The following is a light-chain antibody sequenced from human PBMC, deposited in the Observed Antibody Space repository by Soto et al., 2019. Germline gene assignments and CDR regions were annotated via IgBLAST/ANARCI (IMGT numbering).Light chain of an antibody. Sequence: EIVLTQSPGTLSLSPGERATLSCRASQSISNSYLSWYQQKPGQAPRLLIYGASSRATGIPDRFSGSGSVTDSPLTIGRLEHEGLEVYLCQQYGSSARTCGQGTKVEIK. V-gene: IGKV3-20*01. CDR1: QSISNSY. CDR3: QQYGSSART. CDR2: GAS. J-gene: IGKJ1*01.